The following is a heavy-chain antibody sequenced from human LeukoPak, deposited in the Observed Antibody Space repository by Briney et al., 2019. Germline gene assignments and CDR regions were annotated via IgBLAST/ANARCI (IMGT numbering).Heavy chain of an antibody. D-gene: IGHD1-26*01. Sequence: GGSLRLSRAASGFTFSSYWMSWVRQAPREGLGWVANIKQDGSEKYHVDSVKGRFPIPRDNAKNSLYLQMNSLRAEDTAVYYCARKVGYLYGLDVWGQRTTVTVSS. CDR2: IKQDGSEK. CDR1: GFTFSSYW. J-gene: IGHJ6*02. V-gene: IGHV3-7*01. CDR3: ARKVGYLYGLDV.